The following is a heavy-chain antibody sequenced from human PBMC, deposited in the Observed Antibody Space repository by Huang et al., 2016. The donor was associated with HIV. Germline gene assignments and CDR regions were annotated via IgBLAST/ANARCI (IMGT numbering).Heavy chain of an antibody. CDR3: ARLPGSITMIRGVITDPY. Sequence: QLQLQESGPGLVKPSETLSLTCTVSGGSIRSDNYYWGWIRQPPGKGLGWIGSIDYSGSTYSNPSLKIRVTITVDTSKNQFSLKMRSVTAADTAVYYCARLPGSITMIRGVITDPYWGQGTLVTVSS. V-gene: IGHV4-39*01. CDR1: GGSIRSDNYY. J-gene: IGHJ4*02. CDR2: IDYSGST. D-gene: IGHD3-10*01.